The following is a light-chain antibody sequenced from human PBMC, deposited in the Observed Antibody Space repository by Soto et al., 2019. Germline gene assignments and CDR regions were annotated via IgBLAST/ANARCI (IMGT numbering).Light chain of an antibody. CDR1: QSIDNY. Sequence: DIQMTQSPSSLSASVGDRVTITCRTSQSIDNYLNWYQQKPGKAPKLLMYAASTLQSGVPSRFSGSGYETDFTLTISSLQPEDFATYFCQQSYTTPVYPFGQGTKVDIK. V-gene: IGKV1-39*01. J-gene: IGKJ2*01. CDR3: QQSYTTPVYP. CDR2: AAS.